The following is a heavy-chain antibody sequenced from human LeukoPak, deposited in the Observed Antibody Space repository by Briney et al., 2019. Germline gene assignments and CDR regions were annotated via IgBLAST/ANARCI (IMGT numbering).Heavy chain of an antibody. V-gene: IGHV3-23*01. CDR2: ISGNGRTT. CDR3: VSRGGASVFYYFDF. D-gene: IGHD2/OR15-2a*01. Sequence: PGGSLRLSCTASGFTFTTHAMTWVRQAPGKGPEWASSISGNGRTTYYSDSVRGRFAISRDNSRNTLHLQMNSLRADDTAVYYCVSRGGASVFYYFDFWGQGTLVTVSS. CDR1: GFTFTTHA. J-gene: IGHJ4*02.